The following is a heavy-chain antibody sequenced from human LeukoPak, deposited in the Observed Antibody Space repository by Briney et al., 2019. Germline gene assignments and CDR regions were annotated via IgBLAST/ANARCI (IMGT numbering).Heavy chain of an antibody. Sequence: TGGSLTLSCAVSGFTFSSYWMHWVRQPPGKGLVWVSRINSDGSSTSYADSVKGRFTISRDNAKNPLYLQMNSLRAEDTAVYYCARESFYYDSSGYYGWFDPWGQGTLVTVSS. J-gene: IGHJ5*02. V-gene: IGHV3-74*01. CDR2: INSDGSST. CDR1: GFTFSSYW. CDR3: ARESFYYDSSGYYGWFDP. D-gene: IGHD3-22*01.